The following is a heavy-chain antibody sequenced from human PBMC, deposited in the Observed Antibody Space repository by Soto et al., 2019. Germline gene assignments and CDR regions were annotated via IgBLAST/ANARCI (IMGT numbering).Heavy chain of an antibody. CDR3: ARAQGYCSGGSCYGPYYFDY. J-gene: IGHJ4*02. D-gene: IGHD2-15*01. Sequence: PSETLSLTCTVSGGSISSGGYYWSWIRQHPGKGLEWIGYIYYSGSTYYNPSLKSRATISVDTSKNQFSLKLSSVTAADTAVYYCARAQGYCSGGSCYGPYYFDYWGQGTLVTVSS. CDR1: GGSISSGGYY. V-gene: IGHV4-31*03. CDR2: IYYSGST.